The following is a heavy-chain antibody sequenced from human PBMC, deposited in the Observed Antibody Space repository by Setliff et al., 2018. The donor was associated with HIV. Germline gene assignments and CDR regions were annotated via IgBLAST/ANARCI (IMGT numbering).Heavy chain of an antibody. CDR3: TRHPLRPGIAGYFYFVGL. V-gene: IGHV5-51*01. CDR1: GYSFPNDW. D-gene: IGHD3-9*01. CDR2: IFPGDSET. J-gene: IGHJ6*03. Sequence: GESLKISCKDSGYSFPNDWIGWVRQKPGKGLEWVAIIFPGDSETRYSPSFEGQVTISVDRSLNTVYLQWSRLRASDTAIYYCTRHPLRPGIAGYFYFVGLWGTGTTVTVSS.